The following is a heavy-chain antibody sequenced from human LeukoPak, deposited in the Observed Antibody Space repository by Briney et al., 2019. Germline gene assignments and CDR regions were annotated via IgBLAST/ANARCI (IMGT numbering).Heavy chain of an antibody. CDR1: GGSISSYY. Sequence: PSETLSLTCTVSGGSISSYYWSWIRQPPGKGLECIGYIHYTGSTNYNASLKSRVTISVDTSKSQFSLKLSSATAADTAIYYCARGGYYGSGNDFRFDPWGQGTLVTVSS. V-gene: IGHV4-59*01. CDR2: IHYTGST. D-gene: IGHD3-10*01. CDR3: ARGGYYGSGNDFRFDP. J-gene: IGHJ5*02.